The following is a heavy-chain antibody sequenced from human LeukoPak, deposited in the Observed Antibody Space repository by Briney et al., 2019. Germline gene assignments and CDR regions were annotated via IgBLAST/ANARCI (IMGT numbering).Heavy chain of an antibody. CDR3: ASWNYGFN. D-gene: IGHD3-3*01. J-gene: IGHJ4*02. V-gene: IGHV3-30*03. CDR1: GFTFSSFG. Sequence: GGSLRLSCEGSGFTFSSFGMHWVRQAPGKGLEWVAVISHAGSNKYYADSVKGRFTISRDNPTNTLYLQMNSLRAEDTAVYYCASWNYGFNWGQGTLVTVSS. CDR2: ISHAGSNK.